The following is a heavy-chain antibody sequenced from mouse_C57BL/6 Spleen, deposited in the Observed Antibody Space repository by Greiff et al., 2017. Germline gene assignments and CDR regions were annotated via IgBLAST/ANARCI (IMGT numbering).Heavy chain of an antibody. Sequence: EVMLVESGGGLVKPGGSLKLSCAASGFTFSSYAMSWVRQTPEKRLEWVATISDGGSYTYYPDNVKGRFTISRDNAKNNLYLQMSHLKSEDTAMYYCARVGSRGYYCDYWGQGTTLTVSS. D-gene: IGHD1-1*01. CDR2: ISDGGSYT. V-gene: IGHV5-4*03. J-gene: IGHJ2*01. CDR1: GFTFSSYA. CDR3: ARVGSRGYYCDY.